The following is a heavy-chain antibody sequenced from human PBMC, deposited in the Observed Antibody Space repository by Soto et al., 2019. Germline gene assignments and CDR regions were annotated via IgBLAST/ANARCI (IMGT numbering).Heavy chain of an antibody. J-gene: IGHJ6*02. D-gene: IGHD3-16*01. CDR3: ASRGAANSMDV. CDR1: GDSVSSNSAV. V-gene: IGHV6-1*01. CDR2: TYYRSKWYN. Sequence: QVQLQQSGPGLVKPSQTLSLTCAISGDSVSSNSAVWNWIRQSPSRGLEWLGRTYYRSKWYNDYAVSVKSRITINPDTAKHQFSLQLTTVPPDDTAVYYCASRGAANSMDVWGQGTTVTVSS.